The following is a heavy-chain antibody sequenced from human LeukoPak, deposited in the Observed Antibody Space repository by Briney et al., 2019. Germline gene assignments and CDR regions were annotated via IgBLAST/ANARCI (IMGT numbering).Heavy chain of an antibody. CDR2: IKQDGSEK. CDR3: ARGPPFQSGWFLS. CDR1: GFTVSSNY. D-gene: IGHD6-19*01. J-gene: IGHJ5*02. Sequence: GGSLRLSCAASGFTVSSNYMSWVRQAPGKGLEWVANIKQDGSEKYYVDSVKGRFTISRDNAKNSLYLQMNSLRAEDTAVYYCARGPPFQSGWFLSWGQGTLVTVSS. V-gene: IGHV3-7*01.